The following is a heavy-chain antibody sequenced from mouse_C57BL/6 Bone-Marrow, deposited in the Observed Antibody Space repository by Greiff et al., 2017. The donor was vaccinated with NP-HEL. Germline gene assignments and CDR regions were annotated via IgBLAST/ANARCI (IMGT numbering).Heavy chain of an antibody. J-gene: IGHJ4*01. CDR1: GISITTGNYR. Sequence: EVQLQESGPGLVKPSQTVFLTCTVTGISITTGNYRWSWIRQFPGNKLEWIGYIYYSGTITYNPSLTSRTTITRDTPKNQFFLEMNSLTAEDTATYYCARSYGNYPYYYAMDYWGQGTSVTVSS. V-gene: IGHV3-5*01. CDR3: ARSYGNYPYYYAMDY. D-gene: IGHD2-1*01. CDR2: IYYSGTI.